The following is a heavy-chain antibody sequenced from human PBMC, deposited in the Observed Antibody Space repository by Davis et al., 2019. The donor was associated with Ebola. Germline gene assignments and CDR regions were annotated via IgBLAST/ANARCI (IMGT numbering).Heavy chain of an antibody. V-gene: IGHV3-15*01. CDR3: TTAHRVPFAMVRGVIVDY. D-gene: IGHD3-10*01. CDR2: IKSKTDGGTT. Sequence: GGSLRLSCTASGFTFGDYAMSWFRQAPGKGLEWVGRIKSKTDGGTTDYAAPVKGRFTISRDDSKNTLYLQMNSLKTEDTAVYYCTTAHRVPFAMVRGVIVDYWGQGTLVTVSS. CDR1: GFTFGDYA. J-gene: IGHJ4*02.